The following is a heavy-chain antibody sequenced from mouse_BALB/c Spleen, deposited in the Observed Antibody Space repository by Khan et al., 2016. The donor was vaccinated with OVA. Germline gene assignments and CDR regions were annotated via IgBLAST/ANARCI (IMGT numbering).Heavy chain of an antibody. V-gene: IGHV5-17*02. CDR1: GFTFSSFG. J-gene: IGHJ2*01. Sequence: EVQLVESGGGLVQPGGSRKLSCVASGFTFSSFGMHWVRQAPEKGLEWVAYISGDSNTIYYTDTVMGRFTISRDNPKNTLFLQMTSLRSEDMAMYYGARSYFYGYYAGQWGQGTTLTVSS. D-gene: IGHD1-1*01. CDR3: ARSYFYGYYAGQ. CDR2: ISGDSNTI.